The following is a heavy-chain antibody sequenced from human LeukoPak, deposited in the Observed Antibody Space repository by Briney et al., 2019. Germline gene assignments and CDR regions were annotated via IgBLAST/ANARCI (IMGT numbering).Heavy chain of an antibody. D-gene: IGHD2-21*02. CDR2: MHPGNGNT. J-gene: IGHJ4*02. CDR1: GYRFISNY. Sequence: GASVKASCKASGYRFISNYIQWVRQAPGLGPEWVGWMHPGNGNTRYAEKFQGRVTMTRDTSINTAYLDLNSLRSDDTAVYYCAREGSYCVGGDCYSFDFWGQGTLITVSS. V-gene: IGHV1-2*02. CDR3: AREGSYCVGGDCYSFDF.